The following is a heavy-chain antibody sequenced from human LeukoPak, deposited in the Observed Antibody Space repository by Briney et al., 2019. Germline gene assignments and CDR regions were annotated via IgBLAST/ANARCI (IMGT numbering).Heavy chain of an antibody. D-gene: IGHD6-13*01. CDR1: GFTFSSYC. CDR3: AKSQQLTFDY. CDR2: ISYDGSNK. Sequence: GRSLRLSCAASGFTFSSYCMHWVRQAPGKGLEWVAVISYDGSNKYYADSVKGRFTISRDNSKNTLYLQMNSLRAEDTAVYYCAKSQQLTFDYWGQGTLVTVSS. J-gene: IGHJ4*02. V-gene: IGHV3-30*18.